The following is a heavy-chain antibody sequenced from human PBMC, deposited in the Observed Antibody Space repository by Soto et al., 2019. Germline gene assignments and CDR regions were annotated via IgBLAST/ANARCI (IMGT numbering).Heavy chain of an antibody. D-gene: IGHD1-7*01. J-gene: IGHJ6*03. V-gene: IGHV6-1*01. CDR3: AGTTSHQWYYMDV. CDR1: GDSVSSNIPA. Sequence: SQTLSLTCAISGDSVSSNIPAWNWFRLSPSRGLEWLARTYYRSRWYNDYAVSVRSRITVNPDTSKNQFSLQLTSVTPEDTAVYYCAGTTSHQWYYMDVWGKGNTVTVS. CDR2: TYYRSRWYN.